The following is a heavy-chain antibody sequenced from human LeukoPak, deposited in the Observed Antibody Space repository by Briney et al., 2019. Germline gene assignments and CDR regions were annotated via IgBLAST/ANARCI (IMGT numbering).Heavy chain of an antibody. Sequence: SETLSLTCTVSGGSISNYYWSWIRQPPGKGLEWIGYIYYSGRTNYNPSLKSRVTISVDTSKNQFSLKLTSVTAADTAVYYCARDRGTGGVSDYWGQGTLVTVPS. CDR3: ARDRGTGGVSDY. D-gene: IGHD2-8*02. J-gene: IGHJ4*02. CDR1: GGSISNYY. V-gene: IGHV4-59*01. CDR2: IYYSGRT.